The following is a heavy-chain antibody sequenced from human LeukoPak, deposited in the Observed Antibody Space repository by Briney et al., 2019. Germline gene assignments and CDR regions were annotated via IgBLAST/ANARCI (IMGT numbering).Heavy chain of an antibody. J-gene: IGHJ6*02. CDR1: GYTFTSYD. V-gene: IGHV1-8*01. CDR3: ARGQLVLVQRLPGVNYYYGMDV. Sequence: ASVKVSCKASGYTFTSYDINWVRQATGQGLEWMGWMNPNSGNTGYAQKFQGRVTMTRNTSISTAYMELSSLRSEDTAVYYCARGQLVLVQRLPGVNYYYGMDVWGQGTTVTVSS. CDR2: MNPNSGNT. D-gene: IGHD6-13*01.